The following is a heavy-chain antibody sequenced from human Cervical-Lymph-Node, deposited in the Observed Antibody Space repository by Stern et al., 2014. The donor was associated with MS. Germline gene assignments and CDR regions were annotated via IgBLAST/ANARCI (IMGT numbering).Heavy chain of an antibody. D-gene: IGHD3-22*01. CDR3: ARASDRSGYCPEYFQY. CDR2: LIIIFDTA. J-gene: IGHJ1*01. V-gene: IGHV1-69*12. CDR1: GGTFSNYA. Sequence: VQLVQSGPEVKKPGSSVKVSCKASGGTFSNYAISWVLQAPGQGLEWMGGLIIIFDTANYAQKFQGRVTMSADESTSTAYLELSSLRSDDTAVYYCARASDRSGYCPEYFQYWGQGTPVTVSS.